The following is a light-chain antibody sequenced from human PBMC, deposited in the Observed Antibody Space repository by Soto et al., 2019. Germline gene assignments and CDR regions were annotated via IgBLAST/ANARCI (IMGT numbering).Light chain of an antibody. V-gene: IGKV4-1*01. J-gene: IGKJ5*01. CDR1: QRVLYFSNHKNF. CDR3: QQYCNSIT. CDR2: XAS. Sequence: DSVMTQSPYSLPVSLAERATITCXSSQRVLYFSNHKNFLAWYQXKPXKPPXXXITXASTRASGVPDRFSGSGSGTDFTITISSLQAEDVAVYYCQQYCNSITFGQGTRLEIK.